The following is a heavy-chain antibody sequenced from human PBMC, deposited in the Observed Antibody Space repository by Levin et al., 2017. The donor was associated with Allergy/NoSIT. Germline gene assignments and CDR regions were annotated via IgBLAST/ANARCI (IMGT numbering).Heavy chain of an antibody. V-gene: IGHV1-2*02. D-gene: IGHD5-18*01. CDR1: GYTFTGYY. Sequence: ASVKVSCKASGYTFTGYYMHWVRQAPGQGLEWMGWINPNSGDTNYAQKFQGRVTMTRDTSISTAYMELSRLRSDDTAVYYCARGGGDTAKGLHWGQGTLVTVSS. CDR2: INPNSGDT. J-gene: IGHJ4*02. CDR3: ARGGGDTAKGLH.